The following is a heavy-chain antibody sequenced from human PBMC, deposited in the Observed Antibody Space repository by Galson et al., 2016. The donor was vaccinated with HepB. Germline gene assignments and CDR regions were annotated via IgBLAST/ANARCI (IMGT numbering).Heavy chain of an antibody. Sequence: TLSLTCTVSGGSISSDGYFWSWIRQSPGKGLEWIGHVYHTGKTYYNPSLKSRVTTSLDRSSNQFSLRLNSVTAANTAVYYCARRRRYYDSSGYSYYGLDVWGEGTTVTVSS. CDR1: GGSISSDGYF. J-gene: IGHJ6*04. CDR3: ARRRRYYDSSGYSYYGLDV. V-gene: IGHV4-30-2*06. D-gene: IGHD3-22*01. CDR2: VYHTGKT.